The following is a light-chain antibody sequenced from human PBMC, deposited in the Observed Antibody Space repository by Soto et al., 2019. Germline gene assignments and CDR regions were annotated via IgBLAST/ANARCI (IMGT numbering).Light chain of an antibody. Sequence: EIVLTQSPGTLSLSPGERATLSCRASQSVSSNYLAWYQQKPGQAPRPLIYGASSRATGIPDRFSGSGSGTDFTLIVSRLEPEDFAVYYCQQYGSSPWTFGQGTKVEIK. CDR1: QSVSSNY. CDR2: GAS. J-gene: IGKJ1*01. CDR3: QQYGSSPWT. V-gene: IGKV3-20*01.